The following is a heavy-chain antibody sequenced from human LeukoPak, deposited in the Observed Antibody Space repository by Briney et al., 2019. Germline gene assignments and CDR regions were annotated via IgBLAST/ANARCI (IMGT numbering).Heavy chain of an antibody. V-gene: IGHV3-7*01. CDR2: INQDGSEI. D-gene: IGHD3-22*01. CDR3: ARDLGSMIVVRTTNWYFDL. CDR1: GFTLSNYW. Sequence: PGGSLRLSCADSGFTLSNYWMSWVRQAPGRGLQWLANINQDGSEICYVDSVKGLFTISRDNGKNSLYLQINSLRADDTAVYYCARDLGSMIVVRTTNWYFDLWGRGTLVTVSS. J-gene: IGHJ2*01.